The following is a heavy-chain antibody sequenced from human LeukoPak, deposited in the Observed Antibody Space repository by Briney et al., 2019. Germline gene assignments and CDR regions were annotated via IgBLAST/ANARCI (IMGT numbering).Heavy chain of an antibody. D-gene: IGHD3-22*01. Sequence: GGSLRLSCAASGFTFSSYAMSWVRQAPGKGLEWVSAISGSGGSTYYADSVKGRFTTSRDNSKNTLYLQMNSLRAEDTAVYYCARDYGGDYYDSSGYYGYWGQGTLATVSS. CDR1: GFTFSSYA. J-gene: IGHJ4*02. CDR3: ARDYGGDYYDSSGYYGY. V-gene: IGHV3-23*01. CDR2: ISGSGGST.